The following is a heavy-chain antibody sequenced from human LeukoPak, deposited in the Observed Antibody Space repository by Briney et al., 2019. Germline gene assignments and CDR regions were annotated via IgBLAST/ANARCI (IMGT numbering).Heavy chain of an antibody. Sequence: GGSLRLSCEGSGFSFSSYWMTWVRQAPGKGLEWVSYISSSGSTIYYADSVKGRFTISRDNAKNSLYLQMNSLRAEDTAVYYCAELGITMIGGVWGKGTTVTISS. V-gene: IGHV3-48*03. J-gene: IGHJ6*04. CDR3: AELGITMIGGV. CDR2: ISSSGSTI. D-gene: IGHD3-10*02. CDR1: GFSFSSYW.